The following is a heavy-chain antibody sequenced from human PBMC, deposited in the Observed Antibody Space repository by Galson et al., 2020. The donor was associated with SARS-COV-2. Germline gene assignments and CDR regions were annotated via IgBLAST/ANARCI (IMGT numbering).Heavy chain of an antibody. J-gene: IGHJ4*02. CDR3: VHAHIRMAGSFDY. CDR1: GFSLTTYAMG. D-gene: IGHD6-19*01. V-gene: IGHV2-5*02. CDR2: IYWDDDK. Sequence: SGPTLVKHTQTLTLTCTFSGFSLTTYAMGVGWIRQPPGKALEWLALIYWDDDKRFNPSVKSRLTITKDTSKNQVVLTVTNMDPVDTATYYCVHAHIRMAGSFDYWGQGTLVTVSS.